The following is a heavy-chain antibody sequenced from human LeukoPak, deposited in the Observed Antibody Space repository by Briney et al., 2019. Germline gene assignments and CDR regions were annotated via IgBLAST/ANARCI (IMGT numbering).Heavy chain of an antibody. CDR2: VSVSGLS. CDR1: GGSITTTHF. J-gene: IGHJ4*02. D-gene: IGHD6-25*01. CDR3: TRENAAFSPFGY. Sequence: PSETRSLTCGVSGGSITTTHFWSWVRQTPGQGLEWIGEVSVSGLSDYNPSLRGRVTMSLDTSKNHLSLKLTSVTAADTAVYYCTRENAAFSPFGYWGQGTLLTV. V-gene: IGHV4-4*02.